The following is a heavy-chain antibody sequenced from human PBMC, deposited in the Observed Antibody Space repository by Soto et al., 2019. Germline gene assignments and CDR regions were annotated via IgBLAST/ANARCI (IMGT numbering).Heavy chain of an antibody. CDR1: GGSISSSSYY. V-gene: IGHV4-39*01. D-gene: IGHD6-19*01. CDR2: IYYSGST. CDR3: NGAVAGTRDY. Sequence: PSETLSLTCTISGGSISSSSYYWGWIRQPPGKGLEWIGSIYYSGSTYYNPSLKSRVTISVDTSKNQFSLKLSSVTAADTAVYYCNGAVAGTRDYWGPGTLVTVSS. J-gene: IGHJ4*01.